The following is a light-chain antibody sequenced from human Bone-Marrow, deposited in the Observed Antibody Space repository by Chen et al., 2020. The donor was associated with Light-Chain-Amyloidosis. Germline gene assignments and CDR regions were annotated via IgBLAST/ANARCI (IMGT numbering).Light chain of an antibody. V-gene: IGKV3-11*01. CDR3: EQRSNWPPMYT. CDR1: QTVGSF. CDR2: DVS. Sequence: EILLTQSPATLSLSPGERATLSCRASQTVGSFFARYQQKPGHAPRLVIYDVSKRASGIPARFSGGESGTDFTLTISSLEPEDFAVYYCEQRSNWPPMYTFGQGTKLEIK. J-gene: IGKJ2*01.